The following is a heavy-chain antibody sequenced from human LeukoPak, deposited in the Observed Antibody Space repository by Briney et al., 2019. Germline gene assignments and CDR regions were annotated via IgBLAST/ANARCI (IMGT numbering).Heavy chain of an antibody. CDR3: ARTYGVFDY. J-gene: IGHJ4*02. CDR2: INSDGSST. CDR1: GFTFSTYW. Sequence: GGSLRLSCAASGFTFSTYWMHWVRQAPGKGLVWVPRINSDGSSTTYADSVKGRFTISRDNAKNTLYLQMNSLRAEDTAVYYCARTYGVFDYWGQGTLVTVSS. V-gene: IGHV3-74*01. D-gene: IGHD3-10*01.